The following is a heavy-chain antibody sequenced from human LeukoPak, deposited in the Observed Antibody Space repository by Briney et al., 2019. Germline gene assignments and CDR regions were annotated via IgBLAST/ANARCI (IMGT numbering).Heavy chain of an antibody. J-gene: IGHJ5*02. CDR3: ARDPPYYYDSSGYYPQT. V-gene: IGHV1-2*02. CDR1: GHTFTGYY. D-gene: IGHD3-22*01. CDR2: INPNSGGT. Sequence: ASVKVSCKASGHTFTGYYMHWVRQAPGQGLEWMGWINPNSGGTNYAQKFQGRVTMTRDTSISTAYMELSRLRSDDTAVYYCARDPPYYYDSSGYYPQTWGQGTLVTVSS.